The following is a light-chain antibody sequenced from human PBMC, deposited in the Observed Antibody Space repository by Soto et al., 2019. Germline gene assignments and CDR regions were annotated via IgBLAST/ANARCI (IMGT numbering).Light chain of an antibody. CDR3: QSYDKSLSGSV. CDR2: GSS. V-gene: IGLV1-40*01. CDR1: SSNLGARYD. Sequence: QSVLTQPPTVSGAPGQTVTISCTGSSSNLGARYDVHWYQQVPGKAPKLLIFGSSDRASGVPDRFSGSKSGTSASLAITGXQAXXXAXXXCQSYDKSLSGSVFGGGTKLTVL. J-gene: IGLJ3*02.